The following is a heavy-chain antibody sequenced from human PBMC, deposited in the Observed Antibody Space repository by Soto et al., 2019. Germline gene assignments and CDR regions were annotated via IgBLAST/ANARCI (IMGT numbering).Heavy chain of an antibody. CDR2: MHDSGTT. J-gene: IGHJ1*01. Sequence: QAQLQESGPGLVRPSQTLSLRCSVSGASVTSGDYYWNWIRQTPGPGLEWLGYMHDSGTTSYNPSLKSRATISRDTSKNQFSLKLTSVSAADTAVYFCARGGLYDLWSGLFDWGQGIRVTVSS. V-gene: IGHV4-30-4*01. D-gene: IGHD3-3*01. CDR3: ARGGLYDLWSGLFD. CDR1: GASVTSGDYY.